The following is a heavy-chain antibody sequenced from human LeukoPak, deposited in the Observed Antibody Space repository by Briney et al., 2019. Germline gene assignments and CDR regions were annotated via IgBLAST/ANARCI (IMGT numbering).Heavy chain of an antibody. Sequence: GGSLRLSCAASGFTFIKYSMTWVRQAPGKGLEWVSAITGSGAFTDYADSVKGRFTISRDNSKNTLYLQMNSLRAEDTAVYYCAKDRYYYDSSGYYRGDFDYWGQGTLVTVSS. D-gene: IGHD3-22*01. CDR1: GFTFIKYS. V-gene: IGHV3-23*01. CDR2: ITGSGAFT. J-gene: IGHJ4*02. CDR3: AKDRYYYDSSGYYRGDFDY.